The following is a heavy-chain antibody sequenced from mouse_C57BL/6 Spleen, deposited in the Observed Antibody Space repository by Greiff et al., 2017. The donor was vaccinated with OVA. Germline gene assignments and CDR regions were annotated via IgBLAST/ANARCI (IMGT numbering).Heavy chain of an antibody. CDR1: GFTFSSYA. J-gene: IGHJ3*01. D-gene: IGHD2-1*01. V-gene: IGHV5-9-1*02. CDR3: TRERPSLYGNSFAY. Sequence: EVKLEESGEGLVKPGGSLKLSCAASGFTFSSYAMSWVRQTPEKRLEWVAYISSGGDYIYYADTVKGRFTISRDNARNTLYLQMSSLKSEDTAMYYCTRERPSLYGNSFAYWGQGTLVTVSA. CDR2: ISSGGDYI.